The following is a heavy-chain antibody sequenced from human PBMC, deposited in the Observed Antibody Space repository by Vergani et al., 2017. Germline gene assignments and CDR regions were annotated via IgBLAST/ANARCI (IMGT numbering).Heavy chain of an antibody. V-gene: IGHV1-69*02. D-gene: IGHD2-2*01. J-gene: IGHJ5*02. CDR2: IIPILGIA. CDR3: ASHQLLSGWFDP. Sequence: QVQLVQSGAEVKKPGSSVKVSCKASGGTFSSYTISWVRQAPGQGLEWMGRIIPILGIANYAQKFQGRVTITADKSTSTAYMELSSLRSEDTAVYYCASHQLLSGWFDPWGQGTLVTGSS. CDR1: GGTFSSYT.